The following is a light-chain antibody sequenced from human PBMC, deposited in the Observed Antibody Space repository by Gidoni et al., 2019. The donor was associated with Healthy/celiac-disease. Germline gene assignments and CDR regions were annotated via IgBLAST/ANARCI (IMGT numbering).Light chain of an antibody. CDR3: AAWDDSNVV. CDR2: RNN. V-gene: IGLV1-47*01. Sequence: QSVLTQPPSASGTPGQRVTISCSGSSSNIGSNYVYWYQQLPGTAPKLLIYRNNQRPSGVPDRFSGSKSGTSASRAISGLRSEDEADYYCAAWDDSNVVFGGGTKLTVL. J-gene: IGLJ2*01. CDR1: SSNIGSNY.